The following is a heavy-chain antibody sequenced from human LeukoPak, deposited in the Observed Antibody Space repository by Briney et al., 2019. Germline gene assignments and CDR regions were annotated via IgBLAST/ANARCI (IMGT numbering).Heavy chain of an antibody. J-gene: IGHJ6*03. CDR2: INHSGST. V-gene: IGHV4-34*01. CDR1: GGPFSGYY. D-gene: IGHD3-10*01. CDR3: ARITPSMDV. Sequence: SETLSLTCAVYGGPFSGYYWSWIRQPPGKGLEWIGEINHSGSTNYNPSLKSRVTISVDTSKNQFSLKLSSVTAADTAVYYCARITPSMDVWGKGTTVTVSS.